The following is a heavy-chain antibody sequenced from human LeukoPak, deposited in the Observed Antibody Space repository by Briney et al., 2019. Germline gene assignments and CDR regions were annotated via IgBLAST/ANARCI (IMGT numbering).Heavy chain of an antibody. CDR3: ARNDYGQYYFDY. CDR2: VSAGHHA. D-gene: IGHD4-17*01. V-gene: IGHV3-13*01. Sequence: GGSLRLSCTASGFTLGGHDMHWVRQTTGDGLEWVAAVSAGHHAFYAGSVKGRFTVSREDAKNTLYLQMNSLRTEDTAVYYCARNDYGQYYFDYWGQGTLVTVSS. CDR1: GFTLGGHD. J-gene: IGHJ4*02.